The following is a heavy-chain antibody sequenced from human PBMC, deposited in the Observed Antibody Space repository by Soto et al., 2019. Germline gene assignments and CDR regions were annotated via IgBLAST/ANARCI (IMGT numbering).Heavy chain of an antibody. D-gene: IGHD3-3*01. V-gene: IGHV4-34*02. CDR3: ATRITVFGLLIPPFDP. Sequence: QVHLQQWGAGLLKPSETLSLTCAVYGGSVNGYYWNWIRQPPGKGLEWIGEINHTGGTHYNPSLKSRVTMSVDTSKNQFSLRLSSVTAADTAIYYCATRITVFGLLIPPFDPWGQGTPGHRLL. CDR1: GGSVNGYY. J-gene: IGHJ5*02. CDR2: INHTGGT.